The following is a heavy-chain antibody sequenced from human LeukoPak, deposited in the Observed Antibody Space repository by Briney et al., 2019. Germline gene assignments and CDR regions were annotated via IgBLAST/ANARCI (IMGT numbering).Heavy chain of an antibody. CDR2: INPSGGST. D-gene: IGHD5-18*01. J-gene: IGHJ6*02. CDR1: GYTFTSYY. CDR3: ARAWIQLWSLYYYYGMDV. V-gene: IGHV1-46*01. Sequence: GASVKVSCKASGYTFTSYYMHWVRQAPGQGLGWMGIINPSGGSTSYAQKFQGRVTMTRDTSTSTVYMELSSLRSEDTAVYYCARAWIQLWSLYYYYGMDVWVQGTTVTVSS.